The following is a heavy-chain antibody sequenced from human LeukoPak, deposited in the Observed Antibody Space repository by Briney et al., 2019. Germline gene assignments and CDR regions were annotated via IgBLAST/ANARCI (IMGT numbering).Heavy chain of an antibody. CDR1: GFAFSGYY. V-gene: IGHV3-11*04. CDR2: ISSGGSTI. Sequence: GGSLRLSCAASGFAFSGYYMSWIRQAPGKGLEWVSYISSGGSTIYYTDSVKGRFTISRDNANKSLYLQVSSLRAEDTAVYYCARDKSDWGQGTLVTVSS. J-gene: IGHJ4*02. CDR3: ARDKSD.